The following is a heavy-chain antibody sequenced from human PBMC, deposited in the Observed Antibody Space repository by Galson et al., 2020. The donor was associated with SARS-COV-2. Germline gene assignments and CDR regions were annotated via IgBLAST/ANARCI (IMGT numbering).Heavy chain of an antibody. V-gene: IGHV4-4*02. Sequence: SETLSLTCVVFGDSINTNYWWSWVRQPPGKGLECIGEIYYRGNTNYNPSLKTRVTISMDKSNNQFSLNLRSMMAADTAVYYCVRKSTILGPCGRLTDAFDIWGQGTTVTVSS. J-gene: IGHJ3*02. CDR3: VRKSTILGPCGRLTDAFDI. CDR1: GDSINTNYW. CDR2: IYYRGNT. D-gene: IGHD2-21*01.